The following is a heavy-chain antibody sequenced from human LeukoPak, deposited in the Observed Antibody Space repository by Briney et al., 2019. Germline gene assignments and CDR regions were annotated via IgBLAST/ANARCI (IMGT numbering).Heavy chain of an antibody. V-gene: IGHV1-2*02. D-gene: IGHD2-15*01. J-gene: IGHJ4*02. CDR1: GYTFTGYY. CDR3: ARDPLGGCSGGSCYMGVYFDY. Sequence: ASVKVSCKASGYTFTGYYMHWVRQAPGQGLEWMGWINPNSGGTNYAQKLKGRATMTRDTSISTAYMELSRLRSDDTAVYYCARDPLGGCSGGSCYMGVYFDYWGQGTLVTVSS. CDR2: INPNSGGT.